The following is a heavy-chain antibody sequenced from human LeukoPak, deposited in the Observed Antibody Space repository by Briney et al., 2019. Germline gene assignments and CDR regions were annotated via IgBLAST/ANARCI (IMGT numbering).Heavy chain of an antibody. CDR2: ISYDGSNK. J-gene: IGHJ4*02. D-gene: IGHD5-24*01. Sequence: GRSLRLSCAASGFTFSSYAMHWVRQAPGKGLEWVAVISYDGSNKYYADSVKGRFTISRDNSKNTLYLQMNSLRAEDTAVYYCARGRMMATLFDYWGQGTLVTVSS. CDR3: ARGRMMATLFDY. V-gene: IGHV3-30-3*01. CDR1: GFTFSSYA.